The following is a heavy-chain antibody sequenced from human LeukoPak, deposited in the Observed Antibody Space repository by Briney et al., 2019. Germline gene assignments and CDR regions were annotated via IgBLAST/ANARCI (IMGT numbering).Heavy chain of an antibody. D-gene: IGHD2-21*01. CDR2: IIPIFGTA. V-gene: IGHV1-69*05. Sequence: SVKVSCKASGGTFSSYAISWVRQAPGQGLEWMGGIIPIFGTANYAQKFQGRVTITTDESTSTAYMELSSLRSEDTAVYYCARASYCGGDCYKKGYYYYMDVWGKGTTVTVSS. CDR1: GGTFSSYA. J-gene: IGHJ6*03. CDR3: ARASYCGGDCYKKGYYYYMDV.